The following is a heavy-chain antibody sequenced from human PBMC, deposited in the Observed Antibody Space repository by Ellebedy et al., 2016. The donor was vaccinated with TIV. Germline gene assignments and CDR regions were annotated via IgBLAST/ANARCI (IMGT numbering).Heavy chain of an antibody. D-gene: IGHD6-25*01. CDR3: ARGSEGSGFDY. CDR1: GFTFSSYA. V-gene: IGHV3-30-3*01. J-gene: IGHJ4*02. CDR2: ISNDGSNE. Sequence: PGGSLRLSCEASGFTFSSYAMHWVRQAPGKGLEWVAVISNDGSNEYYADSAKGRLTISRDNSKDTFYLQMNSLRSEDTAVHYCARGSEGSGFDYWGQGTLVTVSS.